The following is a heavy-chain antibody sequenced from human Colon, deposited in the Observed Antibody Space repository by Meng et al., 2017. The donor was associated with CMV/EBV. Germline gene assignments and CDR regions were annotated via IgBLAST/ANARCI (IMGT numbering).Heavy chain of an antibody. CDR3: SKVPGVLPSPPIYFDS. J-gene: IGHJ4*02. V-gene: IGHV3-23*01. CDR1: GFTFSSDA. CDR2: ISDGGDNT. D-gene: IGHD3-3*01. Sequence: SGFTFSSDAMNWVRQAPGKGLEWVSGISDGGDNTYYADSVRGRFTISRDTSQPPLYLPLPPLLSPTPSLSSSSKVPGVLPSPPIYFDSWGQGALVTVSS.